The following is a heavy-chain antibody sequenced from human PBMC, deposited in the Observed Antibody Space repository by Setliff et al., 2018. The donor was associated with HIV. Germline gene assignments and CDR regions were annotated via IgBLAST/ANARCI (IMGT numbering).Heavy chain of an antibody. V-gene: IGHV5-51*01. CDR3: AREHRLCSGERCVLPDY. J-gene: IGHJ4*02. CDR1: GYTFTNHC. CDR2: IYPGDSDV. D-gene: IGHD2-15*01. Sequence: GESLKSSCQASGYTFTNHCIGWVRQMPGEGLEWMAIIYPGDSDVRYNPSFQGQVIVSVDKSINTAYLQWSSLKASDTATYYCAREHRLCSGERCVLPDYWGQGTLVTVSS.